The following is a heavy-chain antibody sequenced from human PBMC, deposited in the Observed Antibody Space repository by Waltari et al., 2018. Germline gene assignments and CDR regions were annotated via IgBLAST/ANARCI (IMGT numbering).Heavy chain of an antibody. J-gene: IGHJ5*02. CDR2: ISEDGHNK. V-gene: IGHV3-30*03. CDR3: ARSRRVVVVAATAFDP. D-gene: IGHD2-15*01. Sequence: QVQLVESGGGVVQPGRFLRLSCAASGFTFNSYGMHWVRQAPGKGLEWVAAISEDGHNKPYADSGTGRFTISRDNSKNTLYLQMNSLRAEDTAVYYCARSRRVVVVAATAFDPWGQGTLVTVSS. CDR1: GFTFNSYG.